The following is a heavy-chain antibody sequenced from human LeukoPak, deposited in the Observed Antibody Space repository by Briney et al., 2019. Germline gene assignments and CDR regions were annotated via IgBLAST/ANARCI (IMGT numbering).Heavy chain of an antibody. CDR1: GFTFSTYS. CDR2: ISTGSSTI. Sequence: GGSLRLSCAASGFTFSTYSMNWVRQAPGKGLEWVSFISTGSSTIYYADSVKGRFTISRDNAKNSLYLQMNSLRAEDTAVYYCAREGDFWSGYFDYWGQGTLVTVSS. D-gene: IGHD3-3*01. V-gene: IGHV3-48*01. CDR3: AREGDFWSGYFDY. J-gene: IGHJ4*02.